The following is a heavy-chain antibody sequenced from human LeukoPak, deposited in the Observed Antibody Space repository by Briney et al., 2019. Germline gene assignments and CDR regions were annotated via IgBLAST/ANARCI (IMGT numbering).Heavy chain of an antibody. CDR1: GGSISSCY. CDR2: IYYSGST. CDR3: ARDYYGSGSYRYYYYGMDV. J-gene: IGHJ6*02. Sequence: PSETLSLTCTVSGGSISSCYWSWIRQPPGKGLEWIGYIYYSGSTNYNPSLKSRVTISVDTSKNQFSLKLSSVTAADTAVYYCARDYYGSGSYRYYYYGMDVWGQGTTVTVSS. D-gene: IGHD3-10*01. V-gene: IGHV4-59*01.